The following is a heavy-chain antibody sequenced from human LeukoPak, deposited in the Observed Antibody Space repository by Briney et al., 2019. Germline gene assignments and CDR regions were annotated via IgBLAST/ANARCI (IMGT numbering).Heavy chain of an antibody. J-gene: IGHJ3*01. Sequence: SETLSLTCAVPGGSISIHYWNWIRQPAGKGLEWIGRVYASGSTTYNPSLKNRVTMSADTSKNQFSLRLTSVAAADTAVYYCAKDTSSWYSPPGAFDLWGQGTMVTVSS. CDR3: AKDTSSWYSPPGAFDL. V-gene: IGHV4-4*07. D-gene: IGHD6-13*01. CDR1: GGSISIHY. CDR2: VYASGST.